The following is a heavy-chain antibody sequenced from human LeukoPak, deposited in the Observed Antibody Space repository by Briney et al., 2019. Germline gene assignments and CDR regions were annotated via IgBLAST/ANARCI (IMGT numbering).Heavy chain of an antibody. CDR3: ARTFDY. CDR1: GFTFSSYG. Sequence: GGSLRLSCAASGFTFSSYGMNWVRQAPGKGLEWVSYISSSGNTKYYADSVKGRFIISRDNAKNSLYLQMNGLRAEDTAVYYCARTFDYWGQGTLVTVSS. J-gene: IGHJ4*02. V-gene: IGHV3-48*04. CDR2: ISSSGNTK.